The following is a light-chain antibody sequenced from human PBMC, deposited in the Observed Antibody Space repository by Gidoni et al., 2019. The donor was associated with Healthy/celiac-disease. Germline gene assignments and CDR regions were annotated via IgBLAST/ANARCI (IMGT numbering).Light chain of an antibody. Sequence: DIQFTQSPSTLSASVGDRVTITCRASQSISSWLAWYQQKPGKAPKLLIYKASSLESGVPSRFSGSGSGTEFTLTISSLQPDDFATYYCQQYNSYSLTFGGGTKVEIK. CDR1: QSISSW. CDR2: KAS. V-gene: IGKV1-5*03. J-gene: IGKJ4*01. CDR3: QQYNSYSLT.